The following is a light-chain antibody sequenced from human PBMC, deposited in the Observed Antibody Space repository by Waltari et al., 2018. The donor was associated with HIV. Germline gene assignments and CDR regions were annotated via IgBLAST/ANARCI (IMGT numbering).Light chain of an antibody. CDR1: QSLLHSNGYNY. J-gene: IGKJ2*01. V-gene: IGKV2-28*01. CDR2: LGS. CDR3: MQALQTPT. Sequence: DILMTQSPLALPVTPGEPTSISCRSSQSLLHSNGYNYLDWYLQKPGQSPQLLIYLGSNRASGVPDRFSGSGSGTDFTLKISRVEADDVGVYYCMQALQTPTFGQGTKLEIK.